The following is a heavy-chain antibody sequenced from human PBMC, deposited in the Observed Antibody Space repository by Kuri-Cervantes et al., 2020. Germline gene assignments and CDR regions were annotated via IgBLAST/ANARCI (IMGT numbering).Heavy chain of an antibody. CDR3: ARGAGAIDY. J-gene: IGHJ4*02. D-gene: IGHD3-10*01. CDR2: IYYRSKWYN. V-gene: IGHV6-1*01. Sequence: SCAISGDSVSSGTTAWNRIRQSPSRGLEWLGSIYYRSKWYNDYAVSVRSRISINPDTSKNQYSLQMSSVTPEDTAVYYCARGAGAIDYWGQGTLVTVSS. CDR1: GDSVSSGTTA.